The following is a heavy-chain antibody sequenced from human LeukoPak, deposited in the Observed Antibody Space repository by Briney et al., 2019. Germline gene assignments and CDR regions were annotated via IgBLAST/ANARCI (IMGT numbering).Heavy chain of an antibody. CDR1: GYTFTGYY. V-gene: IGHV1-2*02. J-gene: IGHJ3*02. D-gene: IGHD5-24*01. CDR2: INPNSGGT. Sequence: GASVKVSCKASGYTFTGYYMHWVRQAPGQGLEWMGWINPNSGGTNYAQKFQGRVTMTRDTSISTAYMELSRLRSDDTAVYYCARVRIRDGYNLFVGAFDIWGQGTMVTVSS. CDR3: ARVRIRDGYNLFVGAFDI.